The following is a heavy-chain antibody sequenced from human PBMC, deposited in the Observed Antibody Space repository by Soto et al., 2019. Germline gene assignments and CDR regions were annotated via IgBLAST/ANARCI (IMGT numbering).Heavy chain of an antibody. CDR2: IIPIFGTA. J-gene: IGHJ6*02. D-gene: IGHD2-2*02. V-gene: IGHV1-69*13. CDR1: GGTFSSYA. Sequence: ASVKVSCKASGGTFSSYAISWVRQAPGQGLEWMGGIIPIFGTANYAQKFQGRVTITADESTSTAYMELSSLRTEDTAVYYCARYCSSTSCYTGNYYYYGMDVWGQGTTVTVSS. CDR3: ARYCSSTSCYTGNYYYYGMDV.